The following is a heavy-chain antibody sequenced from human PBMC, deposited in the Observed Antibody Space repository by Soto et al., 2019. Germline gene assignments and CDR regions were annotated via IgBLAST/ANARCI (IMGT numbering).Heavy chain of an antibody. Sequence: EVQLVESGGGLVKPGGSLRLSCAASGFTFSNAWMIWVRQAPGKGLEWGGRIKSKTDGGTTDYAAPVTGRFTISQDDSKSMLYLQINSLKMAVTSVYYCDLKTDWGQGTLVTVSS. CDR2: IKSKTDGGTT. J-gene: IGHJ4*02. V-gene: IGHV3-15*07. CDR1: GFTFSNAW. CDR3: DLKTD.